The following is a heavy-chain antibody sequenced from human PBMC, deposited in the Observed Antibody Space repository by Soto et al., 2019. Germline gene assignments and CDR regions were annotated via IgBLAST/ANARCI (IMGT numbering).Heavy chain of an antibody. CDR1: GASITSGYW. V-gene: IGHV4-4*02. CDR2: ISQSGTT. D-gene: IGHD4-17*01. CDR3: ARDNYGAGYSFDY. Sequence: QVQLQQSGPGLVKPSGTLSLTCAVSGASITSGYWWSWVRQPPGKGLERIGEISQSGTTSYNPSLKSIVTISVDKSKTQLALQLSSVTAADTAVYYCARDNYGAGYSFDYWGPGTLVTLSS. J-gene: IGHJ4*02.